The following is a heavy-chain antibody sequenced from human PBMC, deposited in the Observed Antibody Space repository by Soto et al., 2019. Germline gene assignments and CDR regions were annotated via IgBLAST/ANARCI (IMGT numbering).Heavy chain of an antibody. CDR3: ARDLSLLWFGEGGLDYFDY. CDR1: GFTFSSYG. CDR2: IWYDGSNK. J-gene: IGHJ4*02. Sequence: QVQLVESGGGVVQPGRSLRLSCAASGFTFSSYGMHWVRQAPGKGLEWVAVIWYDGSNKYYADSVKGRFTISRDNSKNTLYLQMNSLRAEDTAVYYCARDLSLLWFGEGGLDYFDYWGQGTLVTVSS. D-gene: IGHD3-10*01. V-gene: IGHV3-33*01.